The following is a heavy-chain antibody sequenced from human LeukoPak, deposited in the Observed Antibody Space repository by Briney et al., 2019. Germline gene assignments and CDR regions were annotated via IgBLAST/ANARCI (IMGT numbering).Heavy chain of an antibody. Sequence: GASVKVSCKASGGTFSSYAISWVRQAPGQLLEWMGGIIPIFGTANYAQKFQGRVTITADESTSTAYMELSSLRSEDTAVYYCASSSAPGGYDFRFDYWGQGTLVTVSS. CDR3: ASSSAPGGYDFRFDY. V-gene: IGHV1-69*13. J-gene: IGHJ4*02. D-gene: IGHD5-12*01. CDR1: GGTFSSYA. CDR2: IIPIFGTA.